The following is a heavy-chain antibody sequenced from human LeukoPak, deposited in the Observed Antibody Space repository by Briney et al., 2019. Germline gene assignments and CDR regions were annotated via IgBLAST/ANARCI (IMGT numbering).Heavy chain of an antibody. CDR3: ATDIYPSSWFSY. CDR1: GYTFSDHF. V-gene: IGHV1-69-2*01. D-gene: IGHD6-13*01. Sequence: ASVKVSCKVSGYTFSDHFIHWVQQAPGKGLEWMGLVDPEDGETIYAEKFQDRVTITADTSIDTTYMEVKTLKSEDTAVYFCATDIYPSSWFSYWGQGTLVTVSS. CDR2: VDPEDGET. J-gene: IGHJ4*02.